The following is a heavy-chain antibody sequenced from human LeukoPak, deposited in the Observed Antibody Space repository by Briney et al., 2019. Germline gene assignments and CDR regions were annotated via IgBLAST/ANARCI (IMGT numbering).Heavy chain of an antibody. CDR3: ASRSGRNYYGMDV. J-gene: IGHJ6*02. CDR1: GGSISSYY. CDR2: AYYSGST. Sequence: SSETLSLTCTVSGGSISSYYWNWIRQPPGKPLEWLGYAYYSGSTNYNPSLKTRLTISVDTSKAQFSLTLSSVTAADTAIYYCASRSGRNYYGMDVWGQGTTVIVSS. V-gene: IGHV4-59*13. D-gene: IGHD3-10*01.